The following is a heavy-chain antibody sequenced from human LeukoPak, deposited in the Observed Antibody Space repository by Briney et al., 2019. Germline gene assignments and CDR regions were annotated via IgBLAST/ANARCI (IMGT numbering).Heavy chain of an antibody. J-gene: IGHJ4*02. CDR2: IFYSGST. CDR1: SGSISTSNYY. Sequence: PSETLSLTCTVSSGSISTSNYYWGWVRQPPGKALEWIGNIFYSGSTYYNPSLKSRVTVSVDKSKNQVFLKLSSVTAADTAVYYCARGGFLEWLLLGDYWGQGTLVSVSS. V-gene: IGHV4-39*07. CDR3: ARGGFLEWLLLGDY. D-gene: IGHD3-3*01.